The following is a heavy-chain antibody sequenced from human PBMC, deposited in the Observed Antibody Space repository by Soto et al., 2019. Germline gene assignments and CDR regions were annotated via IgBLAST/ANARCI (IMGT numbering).Heavy chain of an antibody. CDR2: IYWDDDE. J-gene: IGHJ4*02. CDR1: GFSLNTDGEG. D-gene: IGHD3-10*01. V-gene: IGHV2-5*02. CDR3: AHSRNLITEDAQVGDFDY. Sequence: QITLKESGPTQVKPTQTLTLTCSFSGFSLNTDGEGVGWVRQPPGEALEWLALIYWDDDERYRPSLKTRLTITKDPSKIQVVLIMTNVDPVDISTYYCAHSRNLITEDAQVGDFDYWGQGTLVTVSS.